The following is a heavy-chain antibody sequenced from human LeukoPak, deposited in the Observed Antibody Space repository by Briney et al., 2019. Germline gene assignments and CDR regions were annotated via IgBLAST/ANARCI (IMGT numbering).Heavy chain of an antibody. D-gene: IGHD6-13*01. Sequence: SVKVSCKASGGTFSSYAISWVRQAPGQGLEWMGRIIPILGIANYAQKFQGRVTITADKSTSTAYMELSSLRSGDTAVYYCARGGLSSSWYDYWGQGTLVTVSS. CDR2: IIPILGIA. J-gene: IGHJ4*02. V-gene: IGHV1-69*04. CDR3: ARGGLSSSWYDY. CDR1: GGTFSSYA.